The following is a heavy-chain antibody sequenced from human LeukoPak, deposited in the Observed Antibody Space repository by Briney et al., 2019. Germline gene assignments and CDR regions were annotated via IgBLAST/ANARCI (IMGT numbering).Heavy chain of an antibody. CDR1: GYTFTGYY. CDR3: QVVAATHRAFDI. J-gene: IGHJ3*02. Sequence: ASVKVSCKASGYTFTGYYMHWVRRAHGQGLGWMGWINPNSGGTNYAQKFQGRVTMTRDTSISTAYMELSRLRSDDTAVYYCQVVAATHRAFDIWGQGTMVTVSS. CDR2: INPNSGGT. V-gene: IGHV1-2*02. D-gene: IGHD2-15*01.